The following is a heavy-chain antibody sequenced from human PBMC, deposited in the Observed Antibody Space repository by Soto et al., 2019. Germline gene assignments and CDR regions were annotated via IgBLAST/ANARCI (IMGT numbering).Heavy chain of an antibody. J-gene: IGHJ6*02. CDR1: GYSISSGYY. D-gene: IGHD3-10*01. CDR2: IYHSGST. CDR3: ARENGRVVLWFGELSSGMDV. V-gene: IGHV4-38-2*02. Sequence: LSLTCAFSGYSISSGYYWGWIRQPPGKGLEWIGSIYHSGSTYYNPSLKSRVTISVDTSKNQFSLKLSSVTAADTAVYYCARENGRVVLWFGELSSGMDVWGQGTTVTVSS.